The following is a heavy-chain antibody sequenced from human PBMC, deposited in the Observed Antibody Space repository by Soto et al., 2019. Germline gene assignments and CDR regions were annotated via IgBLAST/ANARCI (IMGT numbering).Heavy chain of an antibody. CDR1: GYTFTDYA. CDR2: INAGNGNT. V-gene: IGHV1-3*01. J-gene: IGHJ5*02. D-gene: IGHD5-12*01. Sequence: QVQLVQSEAEVKEPGASVKVSCKASGYTFTDYALQWVHQAPGQSLEWMGWINAGNGNTKYSQKFLGRVTLTRDTSASTAYMEMSSLTYEDTAVFYCARARLDGNGYTWSWFDPWGQGVLVTVSS. CDR3: ARARLDGNGYTWSWFDP.